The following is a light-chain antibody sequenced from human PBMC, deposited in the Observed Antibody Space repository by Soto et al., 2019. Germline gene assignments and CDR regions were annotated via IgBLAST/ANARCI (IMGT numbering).Light chain of an antibody. Sequence: EIVLTQSPGTLSSSPGERATLSCRASQRVSNSYLAWYQQKPGQAPRLLIYDASSRATGVPDRFSGSGSGTDFTLSISRLEPEDFAVYYCQQYGRSPGLFTFGPGTKVDIK. CDR3: QQYGRSPGLFT. CDR2: DAS. V-gene: IGKV3-20*01. J-gene: IGKJ3*01. CDR1: QRVSNSY.